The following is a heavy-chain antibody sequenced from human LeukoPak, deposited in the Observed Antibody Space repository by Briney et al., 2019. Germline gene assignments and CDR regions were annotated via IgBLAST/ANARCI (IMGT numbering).Heavy chain of an antibody. Sequence: ASVKVSCKASGGTFSSYAISWVRQAPGQGLEWLGRIIPILGIANYAQKFQGRVTITADKSTSTAYMELSSLRSEDTAEYYCARAGLRDCTNGVCYFDYWGQGTLVTVSS. CDR1: GGTFSSYA. D-gene: IGHD2-8*01. V-gene: IGHV1-69*04. CDR2: IIPILGIA. CDR3: ARAGLRDCTNGVCYFDY. J-gene: IGHJ4*02.